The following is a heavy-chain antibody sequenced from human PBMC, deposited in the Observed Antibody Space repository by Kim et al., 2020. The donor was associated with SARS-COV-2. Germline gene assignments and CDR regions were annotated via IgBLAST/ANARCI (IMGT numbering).Heavy chain of an antibody. CDR3: ARGSAWPKIDY. Sequence: ASVKVSCKAFVYMFSTHGITWLRQAPGQGLEYMGWVNPNNGNTEYAHKFQGRVTMTTDTFTRTAYMHLWSLTYDDTAVYYCARGSAWPKIDYWGQGTLVTVSS. J-gene: IGHJ4*02. D-gene: IGHD6-25*01. CDR1: VYMFSTHG. CDR2: VNPNNGNT. V-gene: IGHV1-18*04.